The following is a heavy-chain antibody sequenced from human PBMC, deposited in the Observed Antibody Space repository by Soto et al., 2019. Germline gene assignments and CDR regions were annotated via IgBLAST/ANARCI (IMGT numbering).Heavy chain of an antibody. CDR3: ATDRFCTGTTCSNSFDY. CDR1: GYTLTALS. CDR2: FSPADGET. V-gene: IGHV1-24*01. D-gene: IGHD2-8*02. Sequence: GASVKVSCKVSGYTLTALSMHWVRQAPGKGLEWMGGFSPADGETIYAQKFQGRVTMTEDTSTDTAYMELSSLRSEDTAVYYCATDRFCTGTTCSNSFDYWGQGALVTVSS. J-gene: IGHJ4*02.